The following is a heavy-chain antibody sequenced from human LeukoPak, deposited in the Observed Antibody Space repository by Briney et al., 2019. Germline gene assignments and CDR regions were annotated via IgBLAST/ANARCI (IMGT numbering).Heavy chain of an antibody. Sequence: GASVKVSCKASGYTFTSYGISWVRQAPGQGLEWMGWISAYNGNTNYAQKLQGRVTMTTDTSTSTAYMELRSLRSDDTAVYYCARDGGIAVVVADDYYYYGMDVWGQGTTVTVSS. CDR2: ISAYNGNT. D-gene: IGHD2-15*01. V-gene: IGHV1-18*01. CDR3: ARDGGIAVVVADDYYYYGMDV. CDR1: GYTFTSYG. J-gene: IGHJ6*02.